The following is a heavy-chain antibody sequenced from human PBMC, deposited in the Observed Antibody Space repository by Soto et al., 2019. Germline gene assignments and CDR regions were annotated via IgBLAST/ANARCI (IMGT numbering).Heavy chain of an antibody. J-gene: IGHJ3*02. CDR3: TIDELYYDFWSGPPANAFDI. Sequence: EVQLVESGGGLVKPGGSLRLSCAASGFTFSNAWMNWVRQAPGKGLEWVGRIKSKTDGGTTDYAAPVKGRFTISRDDSKNTLYLQMNSLKTEDTAVYYCTIDELYYDFWSGPPANAFDIWGQGTMVTVSS. CDR2: IKSKTDGGTT. V-gene: IGHV3-15*07. CDR1: GFTFSNAW. D-gene: IGHD3-3*01.